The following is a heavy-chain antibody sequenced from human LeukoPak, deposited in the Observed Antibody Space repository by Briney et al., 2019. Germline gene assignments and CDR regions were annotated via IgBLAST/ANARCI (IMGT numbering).Heavy chain of an antibody. CDR3: AREGDCSSTSCYRGDNWFDP. CDR1: GYTFTGYY. CDR2: INPNSGGT. J-gene: IGHJ5*02. D-gene: IGHD2-2*01. Sequence: GASVKVSCKASGYTFTGYYMHWVRQAPGQGLEWMGWINPNSGGTNYAQKFQGRVTMTRDTSISTAYMELSRLRSDDPAVYYCAREGDCSSTSCYRGDNWFDPWGQGTLVTVSS. V-gene: IGHV1-2*02.